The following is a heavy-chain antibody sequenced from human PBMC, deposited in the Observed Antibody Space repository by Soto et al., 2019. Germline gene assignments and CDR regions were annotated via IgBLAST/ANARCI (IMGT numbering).Heavy chain of an antibody. CDR1: GGSISTITW. D-gene: IGHD2-2*03. Sequence: QVQLRESGPGLVKTSGTLSLTCAVSGGSISTITWWSWVRQPPGKGLQWIGEIYHSGSTNYNPSPKSRVTISVDKSKTQFSLELSSVTAADTAVYYCARDLGSCSSTSCRPFDYWGQGTLVTVSS. CDR3: ARDLGSCSSTSCRPFDY. V-gene: IGHV4-4*02. J-gene: IGHJ4*02. CDR2: IYHSGST.